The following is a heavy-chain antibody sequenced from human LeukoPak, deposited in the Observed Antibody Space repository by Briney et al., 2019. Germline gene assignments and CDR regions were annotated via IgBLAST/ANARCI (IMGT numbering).Heavy chain of an antibody. CDR3: ARGAGPDAFDI. V-gene: IGHV3-53*05. CDR2: IYSGGST. Sequence: SGGSLRLSCAASGFTVSSTYMSWVRQAPGKGLEWVSVIYSGGSTYYADSVKGRFTISRDNSKNTLYLQMNSLRAEDTAVYYCARGAGPDAFDIWGQGTMVTVSS. J-gene: IGHJ3*02. CDR1: GFTVSSTY.